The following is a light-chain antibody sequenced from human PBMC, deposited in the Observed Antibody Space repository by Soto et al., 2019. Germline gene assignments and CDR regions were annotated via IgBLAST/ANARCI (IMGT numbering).Light chain of an antibody. V-gene: IGLV2-11*01. CDR2: DVN. CDR1: SSDVGNYNY. Sequence: QSALTQPRSVSGSPGQSVTISCTGTSSDVGNYNYVSWYQQHPGKAPKVMIYDVNKWPSGVPDRFSGSKSGKTASLTISGLQAEDEADYYCCSYAGSYTWVFGGWTKLTVL. J-gene: IGLJ3*02. CDR3: CSYAGSYTWV.